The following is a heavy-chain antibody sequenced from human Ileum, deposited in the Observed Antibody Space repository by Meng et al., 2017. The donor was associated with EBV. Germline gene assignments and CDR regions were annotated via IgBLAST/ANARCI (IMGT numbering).Heavy chain of an antibody. D-gene: IGHD2-21*01. V-gene: IGHV1-3*01. CDR2: INADNGNT. J-gene: IGHJ4*01. Sequence: QVQLLQSGAEVKKPGASVKLSCKASGYTFSNYGIHWVRQAPGQRPEWMGWINADNGNTKYSQKFQGRVTITRNTPASTVYMDVRSLRSEDTAVYFCARVERGVKFDKWGQGTLVTVSS. CDR3: ARVERGVKFDK. CDR1: GYTFSNYG.